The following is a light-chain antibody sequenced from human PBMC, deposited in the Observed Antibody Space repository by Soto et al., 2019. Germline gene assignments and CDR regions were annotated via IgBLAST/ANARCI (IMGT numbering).Light chain of an antibody. V-gene: IGLV2-14*01. CDR1: SSDVGGYNY. CDR3: SSYTNSNTAV. CDR2: NVS. Sequence: QSALTQPASVSGSLGQSITISCSGTSSDVGGYNYVSWYQQHPGKAPKLMIYNVSNRPSGVSNRFSGSKSGNTASLTISGLQAEDEADYYCSSYTNSNTAVFGGGTQLTVL. J-gene: IGLJ7*01.